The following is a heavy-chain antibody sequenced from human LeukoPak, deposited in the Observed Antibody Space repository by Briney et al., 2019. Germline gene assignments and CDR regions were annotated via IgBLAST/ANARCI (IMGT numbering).Heavy chain of an antibody. CDR2: IFHSGST. CDR1: DDSISCSNW. V-gene: IGHV4-4*02. D-gene: IGHD5-24*01. J-gene: IGHJ3*02. Sequence: PSGTLSLTCAVSDDSISCSNWWSWVRQPPGKWLEWIGEIFHSGSTNYNPSLKSRVTISIDKSKNHFSLKLSSVTAADTAVYYCASHRDGYNWIIGTFDIWGPGTMVTVSS. CDR3: ASHRDGYNWIIGTFDI.